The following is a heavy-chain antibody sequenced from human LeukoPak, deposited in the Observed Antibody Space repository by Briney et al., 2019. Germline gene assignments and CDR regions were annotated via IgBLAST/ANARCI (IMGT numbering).Heavy chain of an antibody. CDR1: GYTFTSYY. Sequence: GASVKVSCKASGYTFTSYYMHWVRQAPGQGLEWMGIINPSGGSTSYAQKFQGRVTMTRDMSTSTVYMELSSLRSEDTAVYYCARGDSSGWYGGLEQINWFDPWGQGTLVTVSS. CDR2: INPSGGST. J-gene: IGHJ5*02. D-gene: IGHD6-19*01. CDR3: ARGDSSGWYGGLEQINWFDP. V-gene: IGHV1-46*01.